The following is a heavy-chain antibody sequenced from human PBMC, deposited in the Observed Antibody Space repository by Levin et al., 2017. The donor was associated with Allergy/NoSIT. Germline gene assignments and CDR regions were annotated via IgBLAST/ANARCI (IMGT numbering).Heavy chain of an antibody. CDR2: IWYDGSNK. CDR1: GFTFSSYG. J-gene: IGHJ4*02. CDR3: ARDGRSYEADY. D-gene: IGHD1-26*01. Sequence: GGSLRLSCAASGFTFSSYGMHWVRQAPGKGLEWVAVIWYDGSNKYYADSVKGRFTISRDNSKNTLYLQMNSLRAEDTAVYYCARDGRSYEADYWGQGTLVTVSS. V-gene: IGHV3-33*01.